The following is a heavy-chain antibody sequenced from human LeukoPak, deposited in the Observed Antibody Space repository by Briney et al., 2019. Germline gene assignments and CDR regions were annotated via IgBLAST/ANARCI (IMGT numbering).Heavy chain of an antibody. D-gene: IGHD1-7*01. Sequence: GGSLRLSCAASGFTFSSYSMNWVRQAPGKGLEWVSSISSSSSYIYYADSVKGRFTISRDNAKNSLYLQMNSLRAEDTAVYYCARDETGTTARFDYWGQGTLVTVSS. CDR1: GFTFSSYS. V-gene: IGHV3-21*01. J-gene: IGHJ4*02. CDR2: ISSSSSYI. CDR3: ARDETGTTARFDY.